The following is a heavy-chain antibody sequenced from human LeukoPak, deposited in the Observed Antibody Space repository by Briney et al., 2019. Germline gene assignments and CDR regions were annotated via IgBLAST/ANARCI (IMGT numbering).Heavy chain of an antibody. J-gene: IGHJ6*02. Sequence: PSETLSLTCAVYGGSFTDYYWSWIRHLPGKGLEWIGEIHHRAGANYNPSLWGSSHHISRHVQESVLPTPDLCDRADTATFYCARGPVRDDGLTGISYYFGLDVWGHGTTVTVFS. V-gene: IGHV4-34*01. CDR2: IHHRAGA. CDR1: GGSFTDYY. CDR3: ARGPVRDDGLTGISYYFGLDV. D-gene: IGHD2-21*02.